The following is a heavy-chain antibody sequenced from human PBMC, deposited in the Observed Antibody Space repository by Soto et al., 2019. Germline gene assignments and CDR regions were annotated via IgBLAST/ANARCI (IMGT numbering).Heavy chain of an antibody. J-gene: IGHJ6*02. D-gene: IGHD1-1*01. CDR3: ARDVTGYYYYYYGMDV. CDR1: GFTFSSYA. CDR2: ISYDGNNK. Sequence: QVQLVESGGGVVQPGRSLRLSCAASGFTFSSYAPHWVRQAPGKGLEWVTLISYDGNNKYYADSVKDRFTISRDNSKNTLYLQMNSLRAEDTAVYYCARDVTGYYYYYYGMDVWGQGTTVTVSS. V-gene: IGHV3-30-3*01.